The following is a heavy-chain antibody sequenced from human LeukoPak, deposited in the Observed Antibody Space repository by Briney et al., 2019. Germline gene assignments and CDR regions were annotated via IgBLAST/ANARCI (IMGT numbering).Heavy chain of an antibody. CDR2: INPNSGGT. CDR3: ARDSTKQFGLEDEFDY. V-gene: IGHV1-2*02. CDR1: GYTFTGYY. J-gene: IGHJ4*02. Sequence: ASVKVSCKASGYTFTGYYMHWVRQAPGQGLEWMGWINPNSGGTNYAQKFQGRVTMTRDTSISTAYMELSRLRSDDTAVYYCARDSTKQFGLEDEFDYWGQGTLVTVSS. D-gene: IGHD1-1*01.